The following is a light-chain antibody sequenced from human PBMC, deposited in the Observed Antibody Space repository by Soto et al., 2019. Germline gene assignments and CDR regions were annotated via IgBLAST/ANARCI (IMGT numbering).Light chain of an antibody. Sequence: QSALTQPASVSGSPGQSITISCTGTSRDVGADNYVSWYQQHPGKAPKLMIFEVTNRPSGVSNHFSGSKSSNTAPLTISGLQAEDAAHYYCSSSTSSNTLVFGGGTKLTFL. J-gene: IGLJ3*02. CDR1: SRDVGADNY. CDR3: SSSTSSNTLV. V-gene: IGLV2-14*01. CDR2: EVT.